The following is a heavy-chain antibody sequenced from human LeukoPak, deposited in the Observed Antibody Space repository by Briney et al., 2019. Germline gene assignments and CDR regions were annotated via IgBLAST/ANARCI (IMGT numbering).Heavy chain of an antibody. CDR1: GFSFSSHG. D-gene: IGHD2-2*01. Sequence: GGSLRLSCAASGFSFSSHGMNWVRQAPGKGLEWVSAISGSGGSTYYADSVKGRFTISRDNSKNTLYLQMNSLRAEDTAVYYCAKGPRTYCSSTSCPYYFDYWGQGTLVTVSS. CDR3: AKGPRTYCSSTSCPYYFDY. J-gene: IGHJ4*02. CDR2: ISGSGGST. V-gene: IGHV3-23*01.